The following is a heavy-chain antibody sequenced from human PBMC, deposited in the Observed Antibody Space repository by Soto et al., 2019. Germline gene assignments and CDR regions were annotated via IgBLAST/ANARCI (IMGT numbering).Heavy chain of an antibody. V-gene: IGHV4-59*01. CDR3: ARDRRSGSRYYYYGMDV. J-gene: IGHJ6*02. Sequence: SETLSLTCTVSGGSISSYYWGWIRQPPGKGLEWIGYIYYSGSTNYNPSLKSRVTISVDTSKNQFSLKLSSVTAADTAVYYCARDRRSGSRYYYYGMDVWGQGTTVTVS. CDR2: IYYSGST. D-gene: IGHD1-26*01. CDR1: GGSISSYY.